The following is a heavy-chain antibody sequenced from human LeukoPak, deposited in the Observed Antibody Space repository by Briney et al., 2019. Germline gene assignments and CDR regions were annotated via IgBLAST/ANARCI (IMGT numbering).Heavy chain of an antibody. Sequence: ASVKASCKASGYTFTGYYMHWVRQAPGQGLEWMGWINPNSGGTNYAQKFQGRVTMTRDTSITTAYMELSGLRSDDTAVYYCARPGCYDNGDYKGWCASDSWGQGTLVPVSS. CDR1: GYTFTGYY. D-gene: IGHD4-17*01. CDR2: INPNSGGT. CDR3: ARPGCYDNGDYKGWCASDS. V-gene: IGHV1-2*02. J-gene: IGHJ5*01.